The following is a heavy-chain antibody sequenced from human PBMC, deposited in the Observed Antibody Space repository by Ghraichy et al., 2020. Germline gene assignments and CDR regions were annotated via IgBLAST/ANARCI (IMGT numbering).Heavy chain of an antibody. CDR1: GYTFTAYF. CDR2: INPKSAGT. Sequence: ASVKVSCKASGYTFTAYFIHWVRQAPGQGLEWMGQINPKSAGTNYPQKFQDRVTMTRDTSITTAYMELSRLTSDDTAVYYCAREREKGRVGLNWGQGTLVTGSP. D-gene: IGHD1-26*01. V-gene: IGHV1-2*06. J-gene: IGHJ1*01. CDR3: AREREKGRVGLN.